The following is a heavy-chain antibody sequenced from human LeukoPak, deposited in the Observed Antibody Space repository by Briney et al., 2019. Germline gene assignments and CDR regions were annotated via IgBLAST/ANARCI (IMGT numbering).Heavy chain of an antibody. V-gene: IGHV3-21*01. J-gene: IGHJ4*02. CDR2: ISSSSSYI. D-gene: IGHD3-9*01. Sequence: KPGGSLRLSCAASGFTFSSYSMNWVRQAPGKGLEWVSSISSSSSYIYYADSVKGRFTISRDNAKNSLYLQMNSLRAEDTAVYYCARDPALRYFDGGGDYWGQGTLVTVSS. CDR3: ARDPALRYFDGGGDY. CDR1: GFTFSSYS.